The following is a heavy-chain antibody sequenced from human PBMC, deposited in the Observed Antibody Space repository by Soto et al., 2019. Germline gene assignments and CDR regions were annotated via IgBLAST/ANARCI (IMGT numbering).Heavy chain of an antibody. CDR2: IYYSGST. CDR3: ALAVAGTWMDY. Sequence: SETLSLTCTVSGGSISSGDYYWSWIRQPPGKGLERIGYIYYSGSTYYNPSLKSRVTISVDTSKNQFSLKPSSVTAADTAVYYCALAVAGTWMDYWGQGTLVTVSS. CDR1: GGSISSGDYY. V-gene: IGHV4-30-4*01. D-gene: IGHD6-19*01. J-gene: IGHJ4*02.